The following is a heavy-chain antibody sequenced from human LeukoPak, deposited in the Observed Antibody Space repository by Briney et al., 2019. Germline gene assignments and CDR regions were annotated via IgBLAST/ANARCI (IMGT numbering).Heavy chain of an antibody. CDR3: TSRAGGVTTNY. J-gene: IGHJ4*02. V-gene: IGHV3-73*01. CDR2: IRSKANSYAT. Sequence: PGGSLRLSCAASGFTFSGSAMHWVRQASGKGLEWVGRIRSKANSYATAYAASVKGRFTISRDDSKNTAYLQMNSLKTEDTAVYYCTSRAGGVTTNYWGQRTLVTVSS. CDR1: GFTFSGSA. D-gene: IGHD4-17*01.